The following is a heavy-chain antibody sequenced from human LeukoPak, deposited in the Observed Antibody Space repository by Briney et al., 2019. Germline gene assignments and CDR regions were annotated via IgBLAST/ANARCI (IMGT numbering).Heavy chain of an antibody. CDR1: GFTFSNYA. J-gene: IGHJ4*02. V-gene: IGHV3-23*01. D-gene: IGHD6-19*01. CDR3: AKDRIPVAGGQDIWYY. Sequence: LPGGSLRLSCVGAGFTFSNYAMTWVRQAPGKGLGWVAGISGSGDRTYYAYSVKGRFTSSRANTNNTLYLQIYMPPDDASAVYYCAKDRIPVAGGQDIWYYWGQGALVTVSS. CDR2: ISGSGDRT.